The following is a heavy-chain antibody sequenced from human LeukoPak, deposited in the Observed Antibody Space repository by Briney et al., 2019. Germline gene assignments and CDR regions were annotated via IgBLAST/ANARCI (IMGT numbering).Heavy chain of an antibody. Sequence: ASVKVSCKASGGTFSSYAISWVRQAPGQGLEWMGGIIPIFGTANYAQKFQGRVTITADESTSTAYMEPSSLRSEDTAVYYCARDRAGSWYGDWFDPWGQGTLVTVSS. CDR1: GGTFSSYA. CDR3: ARDRAGSWYGDWFDP. V-gene: IGHV1-69*13. CDR2: IIPIFGTA. D-gene: IGHD6-13*01. J-gene: IGHJ5*02.